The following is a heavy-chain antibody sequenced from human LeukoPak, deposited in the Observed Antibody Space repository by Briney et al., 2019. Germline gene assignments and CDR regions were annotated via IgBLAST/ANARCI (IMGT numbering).Heavy chain of an antibody. CDR1: GGSISSGSYY. J-gene: IGHJ4*02. CDR3: GGGPHGY. V-gene: IGHV4-61*02. CDR2: IYTSGSN. Sequence: SQTLSLTCTVSGGSISSGSYYWSWIRQPAGKGLEWIGRIYTSGSNNYNPSLKSRVTISVDTSKNQFSLKLSSVTAADTAVYYCGGGPHGYWGQGTLVTVSS.